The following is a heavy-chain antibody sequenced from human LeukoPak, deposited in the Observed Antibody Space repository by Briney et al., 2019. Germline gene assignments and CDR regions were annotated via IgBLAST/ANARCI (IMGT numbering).Heavy chain of an antibody. CDR2: ISYDGSNK. CDR3: ARVGSDRFDP. V-gene: IGHV3-30*04. CDR1: GLTFSSYA. Sequence: GRSLRLSCAASGLTFSSYAMHWVRQAPGKGLEWVAVISYDGSNKYYADSVKGRFTISRDNSKNTLYLQMNSLRAEDTAVYYCARVGSDRFDPWGQGTLVTVSS. D-gene: IGHD3-16*01. J-gene: IGHJ5*02.